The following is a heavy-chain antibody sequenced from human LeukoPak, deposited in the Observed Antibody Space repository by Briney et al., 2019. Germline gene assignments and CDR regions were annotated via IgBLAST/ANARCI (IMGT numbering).Heavy chain of an antibody. V-gene: IGHV3-9*01. D-gene: IGHD3-16*02. J-gene: IGHJ4*02. CDR1: RFTFDDYA. CDR3: ASGHLHTYYDYIWWSYLTSSGFRY. Sequence: GGSLRLSCAASRFTFDDYAMHWVRQAPGKALEWVSGISWNSGSIGSADYVKGRFTISRDQAKNSLYPEMYGLRGEGPVLFFCASGHLHTYYDYIWWSYLTSSGFRYWGQGTLVTVSS. CDR2: ISWNSGSI.